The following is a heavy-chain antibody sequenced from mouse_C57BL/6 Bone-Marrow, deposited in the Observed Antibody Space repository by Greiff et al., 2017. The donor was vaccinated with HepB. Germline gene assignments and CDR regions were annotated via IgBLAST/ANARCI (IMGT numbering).Heavy chain of an antibody. Sequence: EVQLQQSGPELVKPGASVKISCKASGYTFTDYYMNWVKQSHGKSLEWIGDINPNNGGTSYNQKFKGKATLTVDKSSSTAYMELRSLTSEDSAVYYCARIYYGNPLFLGDYWGQGTSVTVSS. J-gene: IGHJ4*01. D-gene: IGHD2-1*01. V-gene: IGHV1-26*01. CDR1: GYTFTDYY. CDR2: INPNNGGT. CDR3: ARIYYGNPLFLGDY.